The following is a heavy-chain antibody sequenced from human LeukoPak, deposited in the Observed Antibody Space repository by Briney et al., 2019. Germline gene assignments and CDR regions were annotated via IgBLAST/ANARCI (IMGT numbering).Heavy chain of an antibody. Sequence: SVKVSCKASGGTFSSYAISWVRQAPGQGLEWMGGIIPIFGTANYAQKFQGRVTITADESTSTAYMELSSLRSEDTAVYYCATGMLTYYYYYYMDVWGKGTTVIVSS. D-gene: IGHD2-8*01. CDR2: IIPIFGTA. J-gene: IGHJ6*03. CDR1: GGTFSSYA. CDR3: ATGMLTYYYYYYMDV. V-gene: IGHV1-69*13.